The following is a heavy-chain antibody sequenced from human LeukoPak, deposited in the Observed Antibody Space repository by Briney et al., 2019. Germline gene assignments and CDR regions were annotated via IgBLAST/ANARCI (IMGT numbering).Heavy chain of an antibody. Sequence: PSETLSLTCTVSGGSISSSSYYWGWIRQPPGKGLEWIGSIYYSGSTYYNPSLKSRVTISVDTSKNQFSLKLSSVTAADTAVYYCAKGRRGGMVYWGQGTLVTVSS. V-gene: IGHV4-39*01. J-gene: IGHJ4*02. CDR1: GGSISSSSYY. CDR3: AKGRRGGMVY. CDR2: IYYSGST. D-gene: IGHD3-16*02.